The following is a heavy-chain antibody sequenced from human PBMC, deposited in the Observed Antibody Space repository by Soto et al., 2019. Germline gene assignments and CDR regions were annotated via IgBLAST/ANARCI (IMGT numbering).Heavy chain of an antibody. J-gene: IGHJ5*02. CDR1: GFTFSSYA. Sequence: GGSLRLSCSVSGFTFSSYAMQWVRQAPGKGLEYVSAISSNGGSTYYAESVKGRFTICRDNSKKTLYLQMSRLRAEETAVYDCVKGRSGSWFDPWGQGTLVTVSS. CDR3: VKGRSGSWFDP. CDR2: ISSNGGST. V-gene: IGHV3-64D*06.